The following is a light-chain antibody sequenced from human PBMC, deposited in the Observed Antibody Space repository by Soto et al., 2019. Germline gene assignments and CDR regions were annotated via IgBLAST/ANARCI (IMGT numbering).Light chain of an antibody. J-gene: IGKJ5*01. CDR1: QSVSSSY. Sequence: EIVLTQSPGTLSLSPGERATLSCRASQSVSSSYLAWYQQKPGQAPRLLIYGASSRATGIPDRFSGSGSGTDFTLTISRLEPEDFSVYYCQQYGSSPPTSLGQGTRLES. CDR3: QQYGSSPPTS. V-gene: IGKV3-20*01. CDR2: GAS.